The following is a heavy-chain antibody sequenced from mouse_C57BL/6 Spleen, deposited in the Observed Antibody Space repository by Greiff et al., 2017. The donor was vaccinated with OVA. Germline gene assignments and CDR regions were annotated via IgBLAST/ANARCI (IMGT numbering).Heavy chain of an antibody. J-gene: IGHJ3*01. CDR1: GFTFSDYG. V-gene: IGHV5-17*01. CDR2: ISSGSSTI. CDR3: ATHYDYGGGFAY. Sequence: EVMVVESGGGLVKPGGSLKLSCAASGFTFSDYGMHWVRQAPEKGLEWVAYISSGSSTIYYADTVKGRFTISRDNAKNTLFLQMTSLRSEDTAMYYCATHYDYGGGFAYWGQGTLVTVSA. D-gene: IGHD2-4*01.